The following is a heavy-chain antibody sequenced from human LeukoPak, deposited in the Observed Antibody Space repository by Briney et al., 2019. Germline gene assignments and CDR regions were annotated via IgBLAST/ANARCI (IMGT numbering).Heavy chain of an antibody. J-gene: IGHJ4*02. CDR1: GYTFTSYG. CDR2: ISAYNGNT. D-gene: IGHD4-23*01. Sequence: GASVKVSCKASGYTFTSYGISWVRQAPGQGLEWMGWISAYNGNTNYAQKLQGRVTMTRDTSTSTVYMELSSLRSEDTAVYYCARTREYDGNTACDYWGQGTLVTVSS. V-gene: IGHV1-18*01. CDR3: ARTREYDGNTACDY.